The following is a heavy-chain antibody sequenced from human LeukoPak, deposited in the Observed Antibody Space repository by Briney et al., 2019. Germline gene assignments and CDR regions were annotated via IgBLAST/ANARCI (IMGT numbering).Heavy chain of an antibody. CDR2: IYYSGST. CDR1: GVSISSYY. J-gene: IGHJ4*02. CDR3: ARVRDILTGYWDFDY. Sequence: PSETLSLTCTVSGVSISSYYWSWIRQPPGKGLEWIGYIYYSGSTNYNPSLKSRVTISVDTSKNQFSLKLSSVTAADTAVYYCARVRDILTGYWDFDYWGQGTLVTVSS. V-gene: IGHV4-59*01. D-gene: IGHD3-9*01.